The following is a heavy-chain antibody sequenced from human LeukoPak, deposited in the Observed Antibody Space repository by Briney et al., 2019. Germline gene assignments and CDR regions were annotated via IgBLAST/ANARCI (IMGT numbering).Heavy chain of an antibody. Sequence: GGSLILSCAASGFTFSDYYMSWIRQAPGKGLEWVSYISSSGSTIYYADFVKGRFTISRDNAKNSLYLQMNSLRAEDTAVYYCARVWRSYYYMDVWGKGTTVTVSS. CDR2: ISSSGSTI. V-gene: IGHV3-11*04. CDR1: GFTFSDYY. CDR3: ARVWRSYYYMDV. D-gene: IGHD3-3*01. J-gene: IGHJ6*03.